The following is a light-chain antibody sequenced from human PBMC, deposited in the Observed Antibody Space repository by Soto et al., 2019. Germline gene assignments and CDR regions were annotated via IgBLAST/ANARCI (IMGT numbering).Light chain of an antibody. CDR3: QQSDTSPRT. V-gene: IGKV1-39*01. J-gene: IGKJ1*01. CDR1: QSISLY. CDR2: AAS. Sequence: DIQMTQSPSSLSASVGDRVTIXXRASQSISLYLHWYQQKPGKAPKLXIYAASSLQSGVPSRFSGSGSGTDFTLTISSLQPEDFAAYYCQQSDTSPRTFGQGTKVDIK.